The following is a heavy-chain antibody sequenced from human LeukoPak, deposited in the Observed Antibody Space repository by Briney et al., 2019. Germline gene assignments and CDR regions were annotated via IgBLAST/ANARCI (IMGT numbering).Heavy chain of an antibody. Sequence: GGSLRLSCAASGFTFSSYWMHWVRQAPGKGLVWVSRINSDGSSIRYADSVKGRFTISRDNAKNSLYLQMNSLRAEDTAVYYCARELVVGATISTDAFDIWGQGTMVTVSS. CDR3: ARELVVGATISTDAFDI. D-gene: IGHD1-26*01. CDR1: GFTFSSYW. CDR2: INSDGSSI. J-gene: IGHJ3*02. V-gene: IGHV3-74*01.